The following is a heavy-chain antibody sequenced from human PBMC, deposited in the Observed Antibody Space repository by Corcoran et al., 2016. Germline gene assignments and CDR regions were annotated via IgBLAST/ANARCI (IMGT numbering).Heavy chain of an antibody. CDR3: TRPSSVGALARWYFDL. V-gene: IGHV3-73*02. Sequence: EVQLVESGGGLVQPGGSLKLSCAASGFTFSGSAMHWVRQASGKGLEWVGRIRSKANSYATAYAASVKGRFTISRDDSKNTAYLQMNSLKTEDTAVYYCTRPSSVGALARWYFDLWGRGTLVTVSS. J-gene: IGHJ2*01. CDR2: IRSKANSYAT. CDR1: GFTFSGSA. D-gene: IGHD1-26*01.